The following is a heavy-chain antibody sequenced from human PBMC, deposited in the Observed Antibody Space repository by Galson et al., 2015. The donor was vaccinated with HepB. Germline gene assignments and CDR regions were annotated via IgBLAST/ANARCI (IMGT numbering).Heavy chain of an antibody. Sequence: SLRLSCAASGFTFSSYAMSWVRQAPGKGLEWVSAISGSGGSTYYADSVKGRFTISRDNSKNTLYLQMNSLRAEDTAVYYCAKGPYYYGSGSYYNDYWGQGTLVTVSS. CDR2: ISGSGGST. D-gene: IGHD3-10*01. J-gene: IGHJ4*02. CDR1: GFTFSSYA. CDR3: AKGPYYYGSGSYYNDY. V-gene: IGHV3-23*01.